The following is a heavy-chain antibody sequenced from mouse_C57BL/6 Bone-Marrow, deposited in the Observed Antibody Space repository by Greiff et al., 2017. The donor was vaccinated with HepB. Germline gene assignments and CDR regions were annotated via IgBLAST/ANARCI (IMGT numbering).Heavy chain of an antibody. V-gene: IGHV1-50*01. D-gene: IGHD2-1*01. CDR2: IDPSDSYT. CDR1: GYTFTSYW. CDR3: ARKDGTPFAY. Sequence: QVQLQQPGAELVKPGASVKLSCKASGYTFTSYWMQWVNQRPGQGLEWIGEIDPSDSYTNYNQKFKGKATLTVDTSSSTAYMQLSSLTSEDSAVYYCARKDGTPFAYWGQGTLVTVSA. J-gene: IGHJ3*01.